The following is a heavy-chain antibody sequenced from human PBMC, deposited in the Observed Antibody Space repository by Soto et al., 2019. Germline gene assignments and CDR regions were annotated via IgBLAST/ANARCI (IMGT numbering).Heavy chain of an antibody. J-gene: IGHJ6*02. Sequence: SETLSLTCTVSGGSISSSSYYWGWIRQPPGKGLEWIGSIYYSGSTYYNPSLKSRVTISVDTSRNQFFLKLSSVTAADTAVYYCARAGYSSSSGRYYYGMDVWGQGTTVTVSS. CDR3: ARAGYSSSSGRYYYGMDV. CDR1: GGSISSSSYY. CDR2: IYYSGST. V-gene: IGHV4-39*01. D-gene: IGHD6-6*01.